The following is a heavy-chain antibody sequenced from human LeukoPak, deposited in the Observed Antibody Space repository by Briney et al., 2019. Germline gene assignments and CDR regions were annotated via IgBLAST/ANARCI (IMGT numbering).Heavy chain of an antibody. J-gene: IGHJ4*02. Sequence: SQTLSLTCAISGASVSSNSAAWNWILQSPSRGLDWLGRTYYRSKWYNNYAASVKSRITINPDTSKNQFSLHQYSVTPEDTAVYYWAIAVAGRQFDYWGQGTRVTVSS. CDR3: AIAVAGRQFDY. D-gene: IGHD6-19*01. CDR1: GASVSSNSAA. V-gene: IGHV6-1*01. CDR2: TYYRSKWYN.